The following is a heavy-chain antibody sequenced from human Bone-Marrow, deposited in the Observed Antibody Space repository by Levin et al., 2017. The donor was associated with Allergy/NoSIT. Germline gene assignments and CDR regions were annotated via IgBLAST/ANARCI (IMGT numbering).Heavy chain of an antibody. CDR2: ISYDGSNK. D-gene: IGHD1-14*01. Sequence: GESLKISCAASGFTFSSYGMHWVRQAPGKGLEWVAVISYDGSNKYYADSVKGRFTISRDNSKNTLYLQMNSLRAEDTAVYYCAKDLRGTPDYWGQGTLVTVSS. J-gene: IGHJ4*02. CDR1: GFTFSSYG. V-gene: IGHV3-30*18. CDR3: AKDLRGTPDY.